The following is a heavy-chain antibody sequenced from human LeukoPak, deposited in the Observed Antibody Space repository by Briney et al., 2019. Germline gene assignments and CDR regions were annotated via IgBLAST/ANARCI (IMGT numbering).Heavy chain of an antibody. CDR3: ARHKNRQLERRDSYFDY. Sequence: GSLRLSCAASGFTFSSYNMNWVRQPPGKGLEWIGEINVGGSPNYNASLKSRVTISVDTSKKQFSLNLISVTAADTALYFCARHKNRQLERRDSYFDYWGQGTLVTVSS. CDR1: GFTFSSYN. CDR2: INVGGSP. V-gene: IGHV4-34*01. J-gene: IGHJ4*02. D-gene: IGHD1-1*01.